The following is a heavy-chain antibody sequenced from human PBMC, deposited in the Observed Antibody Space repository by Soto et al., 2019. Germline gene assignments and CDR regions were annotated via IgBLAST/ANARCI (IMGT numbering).Heavy chain of an antibody. D-gene: IGHD5-18*01. J-gene: IGHJ3*02. CDR1: GGTFSSYA. V-gene: IGHV1-69*06. CDR3: ARGGKYSYGFLGAFDI. CDR2: IIPIFGTA. Sequence: QVQLVQSGAEVKKPGSSVKVSCKASGGTFSSYAISWVRQAPGQGLEWMGGIIPIFGTANYAQKFQGRVTITADKSTSTAYMELSSLRSEDTAVYYCARGGKYSYGFLGAFDIWGQGTMVTVSS.